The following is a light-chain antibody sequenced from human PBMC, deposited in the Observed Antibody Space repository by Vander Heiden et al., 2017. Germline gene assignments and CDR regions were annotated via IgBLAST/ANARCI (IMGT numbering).Light chain of an antibody. CDR1: QGISHY. J-gene: IGKJ5*01. CDR3: QKYNNAPQS. Sequence: DIQLTKSPSSLSASVGDRVTITCRTSQGISHYLAWYQQKPGKVPNLLIYDASTLKSGVPSRFSGSGSGTEFTLTISSLQPEDAATYYCQKYNNAPQSFGQGTRLDIE. V-gene: IGKV1-27*01. CDR2: DAS.